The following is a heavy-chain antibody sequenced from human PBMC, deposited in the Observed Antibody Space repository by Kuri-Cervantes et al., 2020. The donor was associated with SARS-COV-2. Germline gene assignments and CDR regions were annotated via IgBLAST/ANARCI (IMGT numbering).Heavy chain of an antibody. J-gene: IGHJ4*02. CDR3: ARDSINWGYDY. CDR2: ISSSGSTI. CDR1: GFTFSDYY. D-gene: IGHD7-27*01. Sequence: LSLTCAASGFTFSDYYMSWIRQAPGKGLEWVSYISSSGSTIYYADSVKGRFTISRDNAKNSLYLQMNSLRAEDTAVYYCARDSINWGYDYWGQGTLVTVSS. V-gene: IGHV3-11*04.